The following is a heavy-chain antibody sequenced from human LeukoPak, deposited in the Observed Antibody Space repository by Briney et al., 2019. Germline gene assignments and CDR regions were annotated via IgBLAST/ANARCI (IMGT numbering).Heavy chain of an antibody. Sequence: SETLSLTCTVSGGSISSGGYYWSWIRQPAGKGLEWIGRIYTSGSTNYNPSLKSRVTISVDTSKNQFSLKLSSVTAADTAVYYCARDSPYSNYVFDYWGQGTLVTVSS. CDR2: IYTSGST. CDR1: GGSISSGGYY. J-gene: IGHJ4*02. V-gene: IGHV4-61*02. D-gene: IGHD4-11*01. CDR3: ARDSPYSNYVFDY.